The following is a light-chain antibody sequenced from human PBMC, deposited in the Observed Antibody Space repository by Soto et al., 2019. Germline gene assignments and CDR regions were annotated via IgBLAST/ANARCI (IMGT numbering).Light chain of an antibody. CDR3: QQYGSSSEIT. CDR2: GAS. Sequence: EILLTQSPGTLSLSPGERATLSCRAGQRVSSRYLAWYQQKPGQAPRLLIYGASSRATGIPDRFSGSGSGTDFTLTISGLEPEDSAVYYCQQYGSSSEITFGQGTRLEIK. CDR1: QRVSSRY. V-gene: IGKV3-20*01. J-gene: IGKJ5*01.